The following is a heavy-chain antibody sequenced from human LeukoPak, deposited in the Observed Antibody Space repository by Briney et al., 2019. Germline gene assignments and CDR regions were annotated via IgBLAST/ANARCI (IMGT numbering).Heavy chain of an antibody. D-gene: IGHD5-24*01. CDR2: IYTSGST. V-gene: IGHV4-61*02. J-gene: IGHJ4*02. CDR1: GGSIRSGSYY. CDR3: ARDRDGYNFRFDY. Sequence: PSETLSLTCTVSGGSIRSGSYYWSWIRQPAGKGLEWIGRIYTSGSTNYNPSLKRRVTISLDTSKNQFSLRLSSVTAADTAVYYCARDRDGYNFRFDYWGQGTLVTVSS.